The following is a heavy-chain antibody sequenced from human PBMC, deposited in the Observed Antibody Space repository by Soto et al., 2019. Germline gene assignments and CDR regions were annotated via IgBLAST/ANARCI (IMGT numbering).Heavy chain of an antibody. V-gene: IGHV3-23*01. D-gene: IGHD1-26*01. CDR1: GFTFSSYA. Sequence: GGSLRLSCAASGFTFSSYAMSWVRQAPGKGLEWVSAISGSGGSAYYADSVKGRFTISRDNSKNTLYLQMNSLRAEDTAVYYCAKDRGGSYYFEYYYYYGMDVWGQGTTVTVSS. CDR2: ISGSGGSA. J-gene: IGHJ6*02. CDR3: AKDRGGSYYFEYYYYYGMDV.